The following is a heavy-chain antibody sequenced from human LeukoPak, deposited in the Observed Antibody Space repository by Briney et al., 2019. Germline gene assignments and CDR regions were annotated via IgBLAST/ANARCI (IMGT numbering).Heavy chain of an antibody. V-gene: IGHV3-30*02. D-gene: IGHD3-10*01. CDR1: GFTFSSYG. Sequence: GGSLRLSCAASGFTFSSYGMHWVRQAPGKGLEWVAFIRYDGTRIYYADSVKGRFTISRDNSKNTLYLQMNSLRAEDTAVYYCAKDLGAYGSGSVLNYYYYYGMDVWGQGTTVTVSS. CDR3: AKDLGAYGSGSVLNYYYYYGMDV. J-gene: IGHJ6*02. CDR2: IRYDGTRI.